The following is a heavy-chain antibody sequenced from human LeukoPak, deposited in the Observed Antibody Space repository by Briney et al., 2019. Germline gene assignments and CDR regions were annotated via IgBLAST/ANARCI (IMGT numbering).Heavy chain of an antibody. J-gene: IGHJ6*03. CDR2: ISWDGGST. Sequence: GGSLRPSCAASGFTFDDYTMHWVRQAPGKGLEWVSLISWDGGSTYYADSVKGRFTISRDNSKNSLYLQMNSLRTEDTALYYCAKDAAAASYMDVWGKGTTVTVSS. CDR1: GFTFDDYT. D-gene: IGHD6-13*01. CDR3: AKDAAAASYMDV. V-gene: IGHV3-43*01.